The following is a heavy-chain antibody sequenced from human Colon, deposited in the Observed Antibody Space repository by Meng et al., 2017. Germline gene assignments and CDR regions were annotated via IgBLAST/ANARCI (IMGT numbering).Heavy chain of an antibody. CDR3: ARGRGVLLGELTAPDAFDI. CDR1: GYSFTGYY. D-gene: IGHD3-16*01. Sequence: ASVKVSCKASGYSFTGYYVHWVRQAPGQGLEWMGRINPNSGDTNFRQKFQGRVTMTRDTSIVTAYMELSRLRSDDTAVYYCARGRGVLLGELTAPDAFDIWGPGTKVTVSS. CDR2: INPNSGDT. V-gene: IGHV1-2*06. J-gene: IGHJ3*02.